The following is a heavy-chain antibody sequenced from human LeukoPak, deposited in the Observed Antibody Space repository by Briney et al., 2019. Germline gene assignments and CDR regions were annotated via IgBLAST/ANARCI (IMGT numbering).Heavy chain of an antibody. J-gene: IGHJ3*02. V-gene: IGHV4-39*07. CDR2: IYNSGST. CDR1: GGSISINYY. D-gene: IGHD3-22*01. CDR3: ARGDVYDSRGYLRPFDM. Sequence: SETLSLTCTVSGGSISINYYWGWIRQPPGKGLEWIGNIYNSGSTYYNPSLKSRVTISVDSSKNQLSLRLSSVTAADTAVYYCARGDVYDSRGYLRPFDMWGQGTKVTVSS.